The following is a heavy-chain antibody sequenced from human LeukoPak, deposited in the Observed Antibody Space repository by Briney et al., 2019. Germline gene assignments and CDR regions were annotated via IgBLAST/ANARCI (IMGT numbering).Heavy chain of an antibody. CDR2: INSDGSTT. Sequence: PGGSLRLSCAASGFTFSNYWMHWVRQAPGKGLMWVSRINSDGSTTNYADSVKGRFTISRDNAKNTLYLQMNSLRAEDTAVYYCASLTIFGVGGGQGTLVTVSP. CDR1: GFTFSNYW. V-gene: IGHV3-74*01. D-gene: IGHD3-3*01. J-gene: IGHJ4*02. CDR3: ASLTIFGVG.